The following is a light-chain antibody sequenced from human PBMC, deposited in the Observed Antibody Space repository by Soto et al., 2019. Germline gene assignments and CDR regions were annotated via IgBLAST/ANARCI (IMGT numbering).Light chain of an antibody. CDR3: CSYAGSSMFV. V-gene: IGLV2-23*02. CDR1: SSDVGPYNL. Sequence: QSALTQPASVSGSPGQSITISCTGSSSDVGPYNLVSWYRHHPGKAPKLMISEVVKRPSGVSNRFSGSKSGNTASLTISGLQAEDEADYYCCSYAGSSMFVFGGGTKLTVL. J-gene: IGLJ2*01. CDR2: EVV.